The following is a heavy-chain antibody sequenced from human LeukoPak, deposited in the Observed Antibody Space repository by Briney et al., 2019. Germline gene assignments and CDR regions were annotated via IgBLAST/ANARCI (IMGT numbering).Heavy chain of an antibody. J-gene: IGHJ4*02. CDR1: GFTFSSYN. CDR3: AKIPVKATVTTGYFDY. Sequence: GGSLRLSCAASGFTFSSYNMNWVRQAPGKGLECVSSISSSGSYIYYADSVKGRFTISRDNAKKSLYLQMDSLRDEDTAVYYCAKIPVKATVTTGYFDYWGQGTLVTVSS. V-gene: IGHV3-21*01. D-gene: IGHD4-17*01. CDR2: ISSSGSYI.